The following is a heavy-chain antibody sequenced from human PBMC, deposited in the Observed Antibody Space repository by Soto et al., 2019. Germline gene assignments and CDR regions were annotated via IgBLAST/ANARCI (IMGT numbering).Heavy chain of an antibody. D-gene: IGHD3-10*01. Sequence: VQLVESGGGLVKPGGSLRLSCAASGLTFSDSYLNWIRHAPGKGLEWLAYSSSTGSSIFYAGSVKGRFTISRDNAKNSLYLQMNSLRAEDTAMYYCARVRFGEWGYAMDVWGQGTTVTVSS. CDR1: GLTFSDSY. V-gene: IGHV3-11*01. CDR3: ARVRFGEWGYAMDV. J-gene: IGHJ6*02. CDR2: SSSTGSSI.